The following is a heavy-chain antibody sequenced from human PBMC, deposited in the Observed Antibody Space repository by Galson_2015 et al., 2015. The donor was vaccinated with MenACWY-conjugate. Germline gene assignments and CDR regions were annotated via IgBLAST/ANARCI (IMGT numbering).Heavy chain of an antibody. CDR3: ARGTGYYYSWYVFDH. Sequence: SLRLSCAASGFTFDTYSMNWVRQAPGKGLEWVSWIENNTGDTKYAESVKGRFTISRDNVENSLYLQMDSLRAEDTAVYYCARGTGYYYSWYVFDHWGQGALVTVSS. CDR2: IENNTGDT. D-gene: IGHD6-13*01. CDR1: GFTFDTYS. V-gene: IGHV3-48*01. J-gene: IGHJ4*02.